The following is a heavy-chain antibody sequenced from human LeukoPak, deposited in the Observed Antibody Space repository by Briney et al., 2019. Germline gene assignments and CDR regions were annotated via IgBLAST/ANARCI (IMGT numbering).Heavy chain of an antibody. D-gene: IGHD3-16*02. V-gene: IGHV1-18*01. Sequence: ASVKVSCKASGYEFSSYGISWVRQAPGQRLEWMGWISAYNGKTKYAEKFQGRLTMTTETSTSTAYMELRSLTSADTAVYYCAKDSPRDDYVRGSYRYSRRGLDIWGQGTLVTASS. CDR3: AKDSPRDDYVRGSYRYSRRGLDI. CDR1: GYEFSSYG. CDR2: ISAYNGKT. J-gene: IGHJ3*02.